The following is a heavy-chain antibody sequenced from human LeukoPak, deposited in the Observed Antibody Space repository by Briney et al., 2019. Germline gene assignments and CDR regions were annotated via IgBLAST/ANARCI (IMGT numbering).Heavy chain of an antibody. CDR3: ARVVDHDYGDYYLDY. Sequence: PGGSLRLSCAASGFTFSTYAMTWVRQAPGKGLEWVSVIGGSGGSTDYADSVKGRLTISRDNSKNTLYLQMNSLRAEDTAVYYCARVVDHDYGDYYLDYWGQGTLVTVSS. D-gene: IGHD4-17*01. J-gene: IGHJ4*02. V-gene: IGHV3-23*01. CDR2: IGGSGGST. CDR1: GFTFSTYA.